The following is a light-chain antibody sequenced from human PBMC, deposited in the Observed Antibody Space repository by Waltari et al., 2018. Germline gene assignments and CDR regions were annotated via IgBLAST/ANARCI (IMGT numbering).Light chain of an antibody. CDR1: SSNFGAGSD. J-gene: IGLJ3*02. Sequence: QSVLTQPPSMSGAPGQTVTIPCTGGSSNFGAGSDVHWYQQFPGTSPKLLIFGNTNRPSGVPGRFSGSRSGTSASLAIAGLQSEDEAVYYCQSFDSSLSASVFGGGTKLTVL. CDR2: GNT. V-gene: IGLV1-40*01. CDR3: QSFDSSLSASV.